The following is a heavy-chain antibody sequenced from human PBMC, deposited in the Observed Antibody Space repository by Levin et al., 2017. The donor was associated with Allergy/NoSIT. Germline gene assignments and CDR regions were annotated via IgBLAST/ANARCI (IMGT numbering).Heavy chain of an antibody. CDR1: GFAFSSYA. D-gene: IGHD3-16*02. V-gene: IGHV3-23*01. CDR2: ISGIGGST. J-gene: IGHJ4*02. Sequence: QTGGSLRLSCVASGFAFSSYAMNWVRQAPGKGVKWVSTISGIGGSTYYADSVKGRFTISRDNSKNTLYLQMHRLIAEGTAVYDCAKDTYAYVCGSNRYTPDFDYWGQGTLVTVSS. CDR3: AKDTYAYVCGSNRYTPDFDY.